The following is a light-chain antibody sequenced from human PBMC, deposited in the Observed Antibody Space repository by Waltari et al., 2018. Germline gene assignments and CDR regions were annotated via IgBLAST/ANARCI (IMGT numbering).Light chain of an antibody. J-gene: IGKJ4*01. CDR1: QSVLYSLNNRNW. V-gene: IGKV4-1*01. CDR2: WAS. Sequence: DIVMTQSPDSLALSLGETATINCKSSQSVLYSLNNRNWLAWYQPKPGQPPKLLIYWASTRESGVPDRFIGSESGTDFTLTISSLQAEDVAVYYCQQCYNSPLTFGGGTKVAIK. CDR3: QQCYNSPLT.